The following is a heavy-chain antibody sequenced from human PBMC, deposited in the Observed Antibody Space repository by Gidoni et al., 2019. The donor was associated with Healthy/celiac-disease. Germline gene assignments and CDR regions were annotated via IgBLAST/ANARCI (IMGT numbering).Heavy chain of an antibody. V-gene: IGHV4-39*01. Sequence: QLQLQESGPGLVKPSETLSLTCTVSGGSIRSSSYYWGWIRQPPGKGLEWIGSIYYSGSTYYNPSLKSRVTISVDTSKNQFSLKLSSVTAADTAVYYCARLRSDSSGYYPHYFDYWGQGTLVTVSS. CDR3: ARLRSDSSGYYPHYFDY. J-gene: IGHJ4*02. CDR1: GGSIRSSSYY. CDR2: IYYSGST. D-gene: IGHD3-22*01.